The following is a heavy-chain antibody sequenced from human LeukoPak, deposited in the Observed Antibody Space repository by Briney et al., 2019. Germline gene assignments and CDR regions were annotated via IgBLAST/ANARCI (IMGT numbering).Heavy chain of an antibody. J-gene: IGHJ5*02. D-gene: IGHD3-9*01. CDR2: INHSGST. CDR1: GESFSGYY. CDR3: ARGRLRYFDWSNRGDWFDP. V-gene: IGHV4-34*01. Sequence: SETLSLTCAVYGESFSGYYWSWIRQPPGKGLEWIGEINHSGSTNYNPSLKSRVTISVDTSKNQFSLKLSSVTAADTAVYYCARGRLRYFDWSNRGDWFDPWGQGTLVTVSS.